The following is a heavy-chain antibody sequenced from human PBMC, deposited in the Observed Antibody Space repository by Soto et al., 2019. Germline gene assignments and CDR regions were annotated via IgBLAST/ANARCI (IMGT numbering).Heavy chain of an antibody. D-gene: IGHD6-6*01. J-gene: IGHJ4*02. V-gene: IGHV1-8*01. CDR3: ARVGSSIAVRPFDY. CDR1: GYIFTNYD. Sequence: ASVKVSCKASGYIFTNYDINWVQQATGQGLEYLGWINPNSGNTGYVQKFQGRVTMTRNTSINTAYMELNSLRSEDTAVYYCARVGSSIAVRPFDYWGQGTLVTVSS. CDR2: INPNSGNT.